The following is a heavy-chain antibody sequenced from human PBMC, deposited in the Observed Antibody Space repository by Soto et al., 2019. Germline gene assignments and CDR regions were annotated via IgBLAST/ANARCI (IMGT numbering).Heavy chain of an antibody. CDR3: ARVGGAPLTIFGVVISHYYGMDV. D-gene: IGHD3-3*01. J-gene: IGHJ6*02. V-gene: IGHV1-18*04. Sequence: GASVKVSCKASGYTFTSYGISWVRQAPGQGLEWMGWISAYNGNTNYAQKLQGRVTMTTDTSTSTAYMELRSLRSDDTAVYYCARVGGAPLTIFGVVISHYYGMDVWGQGTAVTVSS. CDR1: GYTFTSYG. CDR2: ISAYNGNT.